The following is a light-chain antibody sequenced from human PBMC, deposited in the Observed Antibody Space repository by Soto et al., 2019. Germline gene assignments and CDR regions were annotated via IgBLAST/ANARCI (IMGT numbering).Light chain of an antibody. CDR2: DAS. CDR1: QNINKW. V-gene: IGKV1-5*01. Sequence: DIQMTQSPSTLSASLGDRVTITCRASQNINKWLAWYQQKPGTAPKLLMYDASSLGSGVPARFSGSRSGTEFALSISSLLSDDVSSYYCQRYKSFPFTFGQGTKLDIK. J-gene: IGKJ2*01. CDR3: QRYKSFPFT.